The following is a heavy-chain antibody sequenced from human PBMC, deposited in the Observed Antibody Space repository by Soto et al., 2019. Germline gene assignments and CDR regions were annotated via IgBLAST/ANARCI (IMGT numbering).Heavy chain of an antibody. V-gene: IGHV3-23*01. CDR3: AKAQDIVVVPAARPVGY. CDR2: ISGRGGTT. CDR1: GFTFSTYA. J-gene: IGHJ4*02. Sequence: GGSLRLSCAASGFTFSTYAMSWVRQAPGKGLEWVSAISGRGGTTYYADSVKGRFTISRDNSKNTLYLQMNSLRAEDTAVYYCAKAQDIVVVPAARPVGYGGRGTLVTVSP. D-gene: IGHD2-2*01.